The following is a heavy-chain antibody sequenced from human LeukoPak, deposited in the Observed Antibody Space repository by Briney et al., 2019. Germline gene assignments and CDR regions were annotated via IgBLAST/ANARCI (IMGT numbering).Heavy chain of an antibody. J-gene: IGHJ3*01. D-gene: IGHD3-10*01. CDR2: IYSGTGT. Sequence: PGGSLRLSCAASGFTVSNNYMTWVRQAPGKGLEWVSIIYSGTGTFYADSVKGRFTISRDNSKNTLYLQMNGLRVEDTAVYYCARDAERIRATDGFDVWGQGTMVTVSS. CDR3: ARDAERIRATDGFDV. V-gene: IGHV3-66*01. CDR1: GFTVSNNY.